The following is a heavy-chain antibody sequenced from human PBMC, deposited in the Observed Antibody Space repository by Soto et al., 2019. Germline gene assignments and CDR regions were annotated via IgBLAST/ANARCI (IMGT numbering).Heavy chain of an antibody. D-gene: IGHD4-17*01. V-gene: IGHV4-39*01. J-gene: IGHJ5*02. CDR3: ASRTVTTTEVWFDP. CDR1: CGSIISSSYY. Sequence: SETLSLTCTFSCGSIISSSYYWDWIHQPPGKGLKWIGSIYYSGSSYYNPSLKSRVTISVDTSKNQFSLKLSSVTAADTAVYYCASRTVTTTEVWFDPWGQGTQVTVSS. CDR2: IYYSGSS.